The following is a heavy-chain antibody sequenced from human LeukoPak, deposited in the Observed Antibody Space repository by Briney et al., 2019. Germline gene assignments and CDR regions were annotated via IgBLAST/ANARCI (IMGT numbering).Heavy chain of an antibody. V-gene: IGHV3-48*04. D-gene: IGHD2-15*01. J-gene: IGHJ6*02. Sequence: GGSLRLSCAASGFTFSSYSMNWVRQAPGRGLEWVSYISSSSTIYYADSVKGRFTISRDNAKNSLYLQMNSLRAEDTAVYYCAVMVALDVWGQGTTVTVSS. CDR3: AVMVALDV. CDR2: ISSSSTI. CDR1: GFTFSSYS.